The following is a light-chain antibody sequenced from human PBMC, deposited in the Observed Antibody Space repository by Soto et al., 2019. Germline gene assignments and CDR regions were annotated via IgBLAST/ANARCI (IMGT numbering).Light chain of an antibody. V-gene: IGKV1-39*01. CDR2: AAS. Sequence: DIQMTQPPSSQSASVGDRVTITCRASQSIYSSLNWYHQKPGKAPKLLIYAASNLQSGVPSRFSGSGSGTDFTLSISSLQPEDFATYYCQQSYSAPYTFGQGTKLEI. J-gene: IGKJ2*01. CDR1: QSIYSS. CDR3: QQSYSAPYT.